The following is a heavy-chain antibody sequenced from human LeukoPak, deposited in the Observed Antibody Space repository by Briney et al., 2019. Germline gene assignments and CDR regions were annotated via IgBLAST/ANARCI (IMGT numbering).Heavy chain of an antibody. J-gene: IGHJ4*02. CDR3: VRLYFD. Sequence: GGSLRLSCATSGFTFSSHWMHWVRQAPGKGLVWVSRIKSDGSSTDYADSVKGRFTISRDNAKNTLFLQMNSLRAEDTAVYYCVRLYFDWAKGTLVTVSS. D-gene: IGHD3-9*01. V-gene: IGHV3-74*01. CDR2: IKSDGSST. CDR1: GFTFSSHW.